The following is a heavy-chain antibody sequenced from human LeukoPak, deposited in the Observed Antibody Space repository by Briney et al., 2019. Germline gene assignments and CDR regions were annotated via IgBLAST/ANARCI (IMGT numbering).Heavy chain of an antibody. D-gene: IGHD6-6*01. V-gene: IGHV1-24*01. CDR1: GYTLTELS. CDR3: ATGSRDYYYYYMDV. Sequence: ASVTVSCKVSGYTLTELSMHWVRQAPGKGLEWMGGFDPEDGETIYAQKFQGRVTMTEDTSTDTAYMELSSLRSEDTAVYYCATGSRDYYYYYMDVWGKGTTVTVSS. CDR2: FDPEDGET. J-gene: IGHJ6*03.